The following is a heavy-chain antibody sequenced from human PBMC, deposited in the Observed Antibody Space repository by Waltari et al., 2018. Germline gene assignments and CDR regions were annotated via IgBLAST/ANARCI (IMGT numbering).Heavy chain of an antibody. Sequence: EVLLVESGGDLVQPGGSLSLSCATSGSSFSPYWLSWVRQSPGKGLEWVATIKHDGTDKYYVDSVKGRFTVSRDNAKSSLYLQMNSLRVEDTAIYYCARDQADGTIAYFEYWGQGTLVTVSS. CDR3: ARDQADGTIAYFEY. D-gene: IGHD6-13*01. CDR1: GSSFSPYW. V-gene: IGHV3-7*01. J-gene: IGHJ4*02. CDR2: IKHDGTDK.